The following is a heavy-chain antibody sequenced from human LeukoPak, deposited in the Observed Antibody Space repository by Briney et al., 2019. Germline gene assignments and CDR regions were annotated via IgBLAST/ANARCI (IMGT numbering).Heavy chain of an antibody. V-gene: IGHV1-8*01. CDR1: GYTFTSYD. CDR3: ARDINGIVVVTAPALDAFDI. D-gene: IGHD2-21*02. Sequence: EASVKVSCKASGYTFTSYDINWVRQATGQGLEWMGWMNSNSGNTGYAQKFQARVTFTRITSMSTAYMELRSLRSDDTAVYYCARDINGIVVVTAPALDAFDIWGQGTMVTVSS. J-gene: IGHJ3*02. CDR2: MNSNSGNT.